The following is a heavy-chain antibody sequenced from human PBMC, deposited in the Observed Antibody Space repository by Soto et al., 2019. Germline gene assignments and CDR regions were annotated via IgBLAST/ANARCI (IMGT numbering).Heavy chain of an antibody. CDR2: INHSGST. V-gene: IGHV4-34*01. J-gene: IGHJ4*02. D-gene: IGHD6-19*01. CDR1: GGSFSGYY. Sequence: SETLSLTCAVYGGSFSGYYWSWIRQPPGKGLEWIGEINHSGSTNYNPSLKSRVTISVDTSKNQFCLKLSSVTAADTAVYYCARLLGSSGPRALDYWGQGTLVTVSS. CDR3: ARLLGSSGPRALDY.